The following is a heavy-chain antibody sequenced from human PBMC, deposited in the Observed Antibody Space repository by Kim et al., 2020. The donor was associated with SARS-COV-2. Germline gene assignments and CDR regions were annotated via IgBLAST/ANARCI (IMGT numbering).Heavy chain of an antibody. D-gene: IGHD1-26*01. CDR3: ARVGIVGEVAFHYFDY. Sequence: SVKVSCKASGGTFSSYAISWVRQAPGQGLEWMGGIIPIFGTANYAQKFQGRVTITADESTSTAYMELSSLRSEDTAVYYCARVGIVGEVAFHYFDYWGQGTLVTVSS. CDR2: IIPIFGTA. J-gene: IGHJ4*02. V-gene: IGHV1-69*13. CDR1: GGTFSSYA.